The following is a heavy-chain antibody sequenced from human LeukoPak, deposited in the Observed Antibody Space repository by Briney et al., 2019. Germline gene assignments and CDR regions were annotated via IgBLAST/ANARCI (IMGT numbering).Heavy chain of an antibody. CDR1: GFTFSSYW. CDR2: IKQDGSEK. V-gene: IGHV3-7*03. CDR3: AILRLDFWSGYYTPPDAFDI. J-gene: IGHJ3*02. Sequence: PGGSLRLSCAASGFTFSSYWMSWVRQAPGKGLEWVANIKQDGSEKYYVDSVKGRFTISRDNAKNSLYLQMNSLRAEDTAVYYCAILRLDFWSGYYTPPDAFDIWGQGTMVTVSS. D-gene: IGHD3-3*01.